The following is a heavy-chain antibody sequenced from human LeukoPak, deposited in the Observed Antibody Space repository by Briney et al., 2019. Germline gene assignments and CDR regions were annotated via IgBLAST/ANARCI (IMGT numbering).Heavy chain of an antibody. Sequence: RGSLRLSCAASGFTFSSYWMHWVRQAPGKGLWWVSRINSDGSSTSYADSVKGRFTISRDNAKNTLYLQMNSLRAEDTAVYYCARVPFAYYDSSGPFDYWGQGTLVIVSS. CDR1: GFTFSSYW. J-gene: IGHJ4*02. CDR3: ARVPFAYYDSSGPFDY. CDR2: INSDGSST. V-gene: IGHV3-74*01. D-gene: IGHD3-22*01.